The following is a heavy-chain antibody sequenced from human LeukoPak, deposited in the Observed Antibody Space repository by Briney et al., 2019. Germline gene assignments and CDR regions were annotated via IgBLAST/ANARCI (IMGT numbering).Heavy chain of an antibody. V-gene: IGHV3-64D*06. D-gene: IGHD5-18*01. CDR1: GFTFSSYG. Sequence: PGGSLRLSCSASGFTFSSYGMHWVRQAPGKRLEYVSIISNNGGSTYYADSVKGRFTISRDNSKNTVYLQMSSLRPEDTAVYHCVKGSGYNYGDFWGQGTLVTASS. J-gene: IGHJ4*02. CDR3: VKGSGYNYGDF. CDR2: ISNNGGST.